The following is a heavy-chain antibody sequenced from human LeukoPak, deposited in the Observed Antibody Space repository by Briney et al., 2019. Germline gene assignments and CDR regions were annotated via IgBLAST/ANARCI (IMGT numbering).Heavy chain of an antibody. CDR1: GGSFSSGSYY. CDR3: ARGQGPSEFDY. D-gene: IGHD1-14*01. CDR2: IYYSGST. J-gene: IGHJ4*02. Sequence: SETLSLTCTVSGGSFSSGSYYWRWIRQPPGKGLEWIGYIYYSGSTNYNPSLKSRVTISVDTSKNQFSLKLSSVTAADTAVYYCARGQGPSEFDYWGQGTLVTVSS. V-gene: IGHV4-61*01.